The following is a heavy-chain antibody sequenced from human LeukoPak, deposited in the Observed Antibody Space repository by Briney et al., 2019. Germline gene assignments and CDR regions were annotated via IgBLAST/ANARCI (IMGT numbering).Heavy chain of an antibody. CDR2: FDPEDDET. J-gene: IGHJ1*01. D-gene: IGHD3-16*01. Sequence: ASVKVSCKVSGFTLTELSIHWVRQAPGEGLQWMGGFDPEDDETIYAQKFQGRVTMTEDTSTDTAYMELSSLRSEDTAVYYCAIDPRDYVWGSLKWGQGTLVTVSS. CDR1: GFTLTELS. CDR3: AIDPRDYVWGSLK. V-gene: IGHV1-24*01.